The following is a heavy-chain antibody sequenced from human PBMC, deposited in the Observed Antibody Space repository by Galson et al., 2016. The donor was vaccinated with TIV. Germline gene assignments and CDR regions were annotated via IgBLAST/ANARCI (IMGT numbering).Heavy chain of an antibody. J-gene: IGHJ6*03. CDR2: IIPIFGTA. CDR1: GGTFSSYA. D-gene: IGHD5-18*01. V-gene: IGHV1-69*13. Sequence: SVKVSCKASGGTFSSYAISWLRPAPRQGLEWMGWIIPIFGTANYAQKFQGGLTITAEETTSKAYMELLSLRPGDTAVFYCARREYSYGKHYYYYYMDGWGKGTTVIVSS. CDR3: ARREYSYGKHYYYYYMDG.